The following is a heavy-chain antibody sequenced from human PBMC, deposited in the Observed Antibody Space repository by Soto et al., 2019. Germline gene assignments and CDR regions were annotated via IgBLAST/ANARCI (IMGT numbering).Heavy chain of an antibody. CDR2: ISPYNGNT. V-gene: IGHV1-18*01. Sequence: ASVKVSCKASGYTFTSYGISWVRQAPGQGLEWMGWISPYNGNTDYAQNLQGRVTMTTDTSTSTAYMELRSLRSDDTAVYYCARDRFAAVYYFDYWGQGALVTVSS. CDR1: GYTFTSYG. D-gene: IGHD3-16*01. J-gene: IGHJ4*02. CDR3: ARDRFAAVYYFDY.